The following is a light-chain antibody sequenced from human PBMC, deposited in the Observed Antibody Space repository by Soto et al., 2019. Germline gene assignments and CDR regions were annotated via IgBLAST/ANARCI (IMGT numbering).Light chain of an antibody. Sequence: ESVLTQSPGALSLSPGERATLSCRASQSVSSSYLAWYQQKPGQAPRLLIYGASSRATGIPDRFSGSGSGTDFTLTISRLEPEDFEVNYCQQYGTSPPLTFGPGTKVDIK. CDR3: QQYGTSPPLT. CDR1: QSVSSSY. CDR2: GAS. V-gene: IGKV3-20*01. J-gene: IGKJ3*01.